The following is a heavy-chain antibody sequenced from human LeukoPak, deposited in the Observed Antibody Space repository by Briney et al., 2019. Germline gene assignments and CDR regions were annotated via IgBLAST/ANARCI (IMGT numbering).Heavy chain of an antibody. CDR2: ISSSSSYI. Sequence: GGSLRLSCAASGFTFSSYSMNWVRQAPGKGLEWVSSISSSSSYIYYADSVKGRFTIPRDNAKNSLYLQMNSLRAEDTAVYYCARGGEGYSYGTYYYYMDVWGKGTTVTVSS. CDR3: ARGGEGYSYGTYYYYMDV. D-gene: IGHD5-18*01. CDR1: GFTFSSYS. V-gene: IGHV3-21*01. J-gene: IGHJ6*03.